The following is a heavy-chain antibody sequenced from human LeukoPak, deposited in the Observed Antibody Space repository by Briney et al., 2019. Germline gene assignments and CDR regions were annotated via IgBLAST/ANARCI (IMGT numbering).Heavy chain of an antibody. Sequence: SETLSLTCTVSGGSISSYYWSWIRQPPGKGLEWIGYIYYSGSTNYNPSLKSRVTISVDTSKNQFSLQLSSVTAADTAVYYCARCYGSGPYYMDVWGKGTTVTISS. CDR2: IYYSGST. V-gene: IGHV4-59*01. CDR3: ARCYGSGPYYMDV. CDR1: GGSISSYY. D-gene: IGHD3-10*01. J-gene: IGHJ6*03.